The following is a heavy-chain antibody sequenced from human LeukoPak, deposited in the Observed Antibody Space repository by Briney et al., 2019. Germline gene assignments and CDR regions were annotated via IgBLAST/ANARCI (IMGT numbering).Heavy chain of an antibody. Sequence: GGSLRLSCAPSGFTFSSYEMNWVRQAQGKGLEWVSYISSSISSTIYYADSVKGRFTISRDNAKNSLYLQMNSLRAEDTAVYYCARRAGAYSHPYDYWGQGTLVTVSS. CDR3: ARRAGAYSHPYDY. CDR2: ISSSISSTI. J-gene: IGHJ4*02. D-gene: IGHD4/OR15-4a*01. V-gene: IGHV3-48*01. CDR1: GFTFSSYE.